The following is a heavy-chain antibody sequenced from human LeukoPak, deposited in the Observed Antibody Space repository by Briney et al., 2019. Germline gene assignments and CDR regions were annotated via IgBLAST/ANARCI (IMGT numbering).Heavy chain of an antibody. Sequence: GSLRLSCAASGFTFSSYSMNWVRQAPGKGLEWVSSISSSSSYIYYADSVKGRFTISRDNAKNSLYLQMNSLRAEDTAVYYCASFVPTVTTQGEVLDYWGQGTLVTVSS. CDR1: GFTFSSYS. J-gene: IGHJ4*02. V-gene: IGHV3-21*01. CDR2: ISSSSSYI. D-gene: IGHD4-17*01. CDR3: ASFVPTVTTQGEVLDY.